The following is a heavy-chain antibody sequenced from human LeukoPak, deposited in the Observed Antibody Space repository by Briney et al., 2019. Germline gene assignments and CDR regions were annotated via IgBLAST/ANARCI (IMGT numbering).Heavy chain of an antibody. CDR3: ARPPFYYYDSSGPDAFDI. J-gene: IGHJ3*02. CDR2: ISSSGSTI. V-gene: IGHV3-48*03. CDR1: GFTFSSYE. Sequence: PGGSLRLSCAASGFTFSSYEMNWVRQAPGKGLEWVSYISSSGSTIYYADSVKGRFTISRDNAKNSLYLQMNSLRAEDTAVYYCARPPFYYYDSSGPDAFDIWGQGTMVTVSS. D-gene: IGHD3-22*01.